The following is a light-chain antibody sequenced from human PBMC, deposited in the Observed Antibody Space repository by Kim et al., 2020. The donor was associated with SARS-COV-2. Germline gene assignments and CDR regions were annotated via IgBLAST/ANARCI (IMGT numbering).Light chain of an antibody. CDR3: QQTYNIPYT. CDR2: AAS. J-gene: IGKJ2*01. Sequence: SASIGDSVTITCRASQSVTIYLDWYQQKPGKAPKPLIYAASSLQSGVPSRFSGSGSGTDFTLTISSLRPEDFATYYCQQTYNIPYTFGKGTKLEIK. CDR1: QSVTIY. V-gene: IGKV1-39*01.